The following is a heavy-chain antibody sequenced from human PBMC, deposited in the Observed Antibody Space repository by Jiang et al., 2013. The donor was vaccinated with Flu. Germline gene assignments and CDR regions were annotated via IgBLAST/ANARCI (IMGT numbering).Heavy chain of an antibody. CDR3: AKGQTVAGEFDS. CDR1: GFIFDIYG. D-gene: IGHD6-19*01. V-gene: IGHV3-30*18. Sequence: SCAASGFIFDIYGMHWVRQAPGKGLEWVASISYDGNEETYADSVKGRLTISRDNSENTVSLHMNSLRPEDTAIYYCAKGQTVAGEFDSWGQGSLVTVSP. J-gene: IGHJ4*01. CDR2: ISYDGNEE.